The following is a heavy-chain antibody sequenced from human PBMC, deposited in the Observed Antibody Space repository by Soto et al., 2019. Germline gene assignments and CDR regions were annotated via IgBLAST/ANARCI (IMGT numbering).Heavy chain of an antibody. Sequence: GASVKVSCKASGGTFSSYAISWVRQAPGQGLEWMGGIIPIFGTANYAQKFQGRVTITADESTSTAYMELSSLRSEDTAVYYCAGGGWGSSNYYYGMDVWGQGPTVTVSS. CDR2: IIPIFGTA. D-gene: IGHD6-6*01. J-gene: IGHJ6*02. CDR3: AGGGWGSSNYYYGMDV. CDR1: GGTFSSYA. V-gene: IGHV1-69*13.